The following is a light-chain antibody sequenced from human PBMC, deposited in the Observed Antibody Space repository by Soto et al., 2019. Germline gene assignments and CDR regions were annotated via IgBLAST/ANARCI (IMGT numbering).Light chain of an antibody. V-gene: IGKV1-5*03. CDR1: QSISSW. CDR2: KAS. J-gene: IGKJ1*01. Sequence: DIQMTQSPSTLSASLGDRVIITCRASQSISSWLAWYQQKPGKAPKLLIYKASSLQSGVRSRFSGSGSGTEFTLTISSLQPDDFATYYCQQYNSFWTFGQGTKVDIK. CDR3: QQYNSFWT.